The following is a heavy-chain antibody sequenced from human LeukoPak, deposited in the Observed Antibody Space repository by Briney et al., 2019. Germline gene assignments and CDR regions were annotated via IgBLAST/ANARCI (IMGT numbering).Heavy chain of an antibody. CDR2: IKQDGSEK. CDR1: GLTFSTYW. V-gene: IGHV3-7*01. D-gene: IGHD6-13*01. J-gene: IGHJ4*02. CDR3: ARDSAGKDY. Sequence: GGSLRLSCEASGLTFSTYWMSWVRQAPGKGLEWVANIKQDGSEKYYVDSVKGRFTISRDNAKNSLYLQMNSLRAEDTAMYYCARDSAGKDYWGQGTLVTVSS.